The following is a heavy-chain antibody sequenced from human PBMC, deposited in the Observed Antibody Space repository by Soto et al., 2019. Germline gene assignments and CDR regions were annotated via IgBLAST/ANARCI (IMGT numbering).Heavy chain of an antibody. Sequence: PSEXLSLTCTVAGGSISSGGYDWSWIHQNPGKGREWIGYIYDSGSTYYTPSLKSRVTISVDTSKNQFSLKLSSVTAADTAVYYCARDHVGWELLGGEDAFDIWGQGTMVTVSS. CDR2: IYDSGST. V-gene: IGHV4-31*03. CDR1: GGSISSGGYD. D-gene: IGHD1-26*01. CDR3: ARDHVGWELLGGEDAFDI. J-gene: IGHJ3*02.